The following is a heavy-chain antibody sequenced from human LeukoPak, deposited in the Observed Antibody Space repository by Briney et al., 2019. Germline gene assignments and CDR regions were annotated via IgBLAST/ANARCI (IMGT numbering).Heavy chain of an antibody. Sequence: GGSLRLSCAASRFTFSSYWMSWVRQAPGKGLEWVANIKQDGSENYYVDSVKGRFTISRDNSKNTLYLQMNSLRAEDTAVYYCARDPNSSGYYGGYFDYWGQGTLVTVSS. CDR3: ARDPNSSGYYGGYFDY. J-gene: IGHJ4*02. V-gene: IGHV3-7*01. CDR2: IKQDGSEN. D-gene: IGHD3-22*01. CDR1: RFTFSSYW.